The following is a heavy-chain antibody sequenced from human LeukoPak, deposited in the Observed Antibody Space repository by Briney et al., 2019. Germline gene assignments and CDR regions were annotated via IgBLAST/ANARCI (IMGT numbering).Heavy chain of an antibody. Sequence: SETLSLTCTVSGGSISCRSYYWGRIRQPPWKGLEWIGSIYYSGSTYYNPSLKSRVTISVDTSKNQFSLKLSSVTAADTAVYYCARAYYYGSGSYPYYYYYYMDVWGKGTTVTVSS. CDR3: ARAYYYGSGSYPYYYYYYMDV. CDR2: IYYSGST. CDR1: GGSISCRSYY. J-gene: IGHJ6*03. V-gene: IGHV4-39*07. D-gene: IGHD3-10*01.